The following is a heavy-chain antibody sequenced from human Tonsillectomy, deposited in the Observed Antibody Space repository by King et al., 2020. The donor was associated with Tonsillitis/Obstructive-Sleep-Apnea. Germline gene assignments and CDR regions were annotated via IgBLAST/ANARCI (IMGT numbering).Heavy chain of an antibody. J-gene: IGHJ5*02. D-gene: IGHD2-21*01. V-gene: IGHV5-51*01. CDR1: GYSFTSYW. CDR2: IYPGDSDT. Sequence: QLVQSGAEVKKPGESLKISCKGSGYSFTSYWIGWVRQMPGKGLEWMGIIYPGDSDTRYSPSFQGQVTISPDKSISTAYLQWSSLKASDTARYYCARHGGADCGGDCYHYNWFDPWGQGTLVTVSS. CDR3: ARHGGADCGGDCYHYNWFDP.